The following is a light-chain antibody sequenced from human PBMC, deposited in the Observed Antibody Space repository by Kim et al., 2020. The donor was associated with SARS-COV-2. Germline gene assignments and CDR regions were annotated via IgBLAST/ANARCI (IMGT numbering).Light chain of an antibody. CDR3: QQDSNWPLT. J-gene: IGKJ4*01. Sequence: LSPGRIAPLSSRASRSVTRYLAWYQQKPGQAPRLLIYDASNRATDIPARFSGSGSGTDFTLTISSLEPEDFAVYYCQQDSNWPLTFGGGTKVDIK. CDR2: DAS. CDR1: RSVTRY. V-gene: IGKV3-11*01.